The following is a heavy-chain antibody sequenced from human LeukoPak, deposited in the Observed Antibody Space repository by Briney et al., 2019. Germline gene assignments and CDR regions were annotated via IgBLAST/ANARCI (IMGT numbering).Heavy chain of an antibody. V-gene: IGHV3-23*01. CDR1: GFTFSSYA. Sequence: PGGSLRLSCAASGFTFSSYAVSWVRQAPGKGLEWVSAISGSGGSTYYADSVKGRFTISRDNSKNTLYLQMNSLRAEDTAVYYCAKWGYGDLDAFDIWGQGTMVTVSS. D-gene: IGHD4-17*01. CDR3: AKWGYGDLDAFDI. CDR2: ISGSGGST. J-gene: IGHJ3*02.